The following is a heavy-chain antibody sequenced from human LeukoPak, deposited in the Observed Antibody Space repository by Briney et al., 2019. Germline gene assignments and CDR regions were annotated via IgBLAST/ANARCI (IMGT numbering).Heavy chain of an antibody. CDR3: ARLRFLEWLFPWFDP. D-gene: IGHD3-3*01. V-gene: IGHV4-59*08. Sequence: SETLSLTSTLSRGSISGQYWSWIRQPPGRGLEWIGYIPYSGITKYNPSLKNRVTISIDTSKNQFSLKLSSMTAADTAVYYCARLRFLEWLFPWFDPWGQGTLVTVSS. CDR2: IPYSGIT. J-gene: IGHJ5*02. CDR1: RGSISGQY.